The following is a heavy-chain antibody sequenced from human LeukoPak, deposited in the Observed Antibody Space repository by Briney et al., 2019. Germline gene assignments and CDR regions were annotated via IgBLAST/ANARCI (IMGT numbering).Heavy chain of an antibody. Sequence: GGSLRLSCAASGFTFSSYAMHWVRQAPGKGLEGVAVISYDGSNKYYADSVKGRFTISRDNSKNTLYLQMNSLRAEDTAVYYCARGGGDSSGYYYGNGLLMYYFDYWGQGTLVTVSS. D-gene: IGHD3-22*01. CDR3: ARGGGDSSGYYYGNGLLMYYFDY. CDR1: GFTFSSYA. J-gene: IGHJ4*02. CDR2: ISYDGSNK. V-gene: IGHV3-30-3*01.